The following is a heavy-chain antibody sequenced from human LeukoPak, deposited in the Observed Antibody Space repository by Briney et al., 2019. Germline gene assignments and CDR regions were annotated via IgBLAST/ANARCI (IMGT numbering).Heavy chain of an antibody. J-gene: IGHJ4*02. CDR2: IYYSGST. D-gene: IGHD3-9*01. CDR1: GGSISSYY. Sequence: SETLSLTCTVSGGSISSYYWSWIRQPPGKGLEWIGYIYYSGSTNYNPSLKSRVTISVDTSKNQFSLKLSSVTAADTAVYYRARGVLSAVESDYDILTGYYNGGYFDYWGQGTLVTVSS. CDR3: ARGVLSAVESDYDILTGYYNGGYFDY. V-gene: IGHV4-59*01.